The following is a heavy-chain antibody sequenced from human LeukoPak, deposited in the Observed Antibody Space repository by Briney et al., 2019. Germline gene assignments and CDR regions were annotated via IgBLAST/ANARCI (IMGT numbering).Heavy chain of an antibody. CDR3: ARDHCSGGSCYSEPYFDY. CDR2: FDPEDGET. D-gene: IGHD2-15*01. Sequence: ASVKVSCKVSGYTLTELSMHWVRQAPGKGLEWMGGFDPEDGETIYAQKFQGRVTMTEDTSTDTAYMELSSLRSEDTAVYYCARDHCSGGSCYSEPYFDYWGQGTLVTVSS. J-gene: IGHJ4*02. V-gene: IGHV1-24*01. CDR1: GYTLTELS.